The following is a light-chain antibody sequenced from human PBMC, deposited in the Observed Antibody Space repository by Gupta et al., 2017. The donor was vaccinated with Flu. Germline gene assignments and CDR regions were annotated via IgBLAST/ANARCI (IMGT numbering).Light chain of an antibody. J-gene: IGLJ2*01. V-gene: IGLV3-1*01. CDR2: QDS. CDR1: KLGDKY. CDR3: QAWDSSTAGVV. Sequence: SYELTQPPSVSVAPGQPSSITCSGDKLGDKYACWYHQKPGQSPVLVIYQDSKRASGIPERFSGSNSGNTATLTISGTQAMDEADYYCQAWDSSTAGVVVGGGTKLTVL.